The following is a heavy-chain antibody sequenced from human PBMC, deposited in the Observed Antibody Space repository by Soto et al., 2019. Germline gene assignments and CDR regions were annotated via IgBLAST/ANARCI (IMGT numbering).Heavy chain of an antibody. CDR2: IYYTGTT. CDR3: ARSNWNFPFDY. CDR1: GGSISSFY. Sequence: QVQLEESGPRLLKPSETLSLTCTVSGGSISSFYWNWIRQSPGKGLEWIGYIYYTGTTNYNPSLKSRFTTSLDTSNDQLSLNLTSVTAADTAVYYCARSNWNFPFDYWGQGTLVTVSS. V-gene: IGHV4-59*01. J-gene: IGHJ4*02. D-gene: IGHD1-7*01.